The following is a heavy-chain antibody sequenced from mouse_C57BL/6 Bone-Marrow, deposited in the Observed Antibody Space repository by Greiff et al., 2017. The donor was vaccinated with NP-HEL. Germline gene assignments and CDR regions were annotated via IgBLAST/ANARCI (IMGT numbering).Heavy chain of an antibody. CDR1: YFAFMASA. CDR3: ARTDGYYPFYYAMDY. J-gene: IGHJ4*01. CDR2: FTMYSDAT. D-gene: IGHD2-3*01. V-gene: IGHV1-49*01. Sequence: VVESGAELVRPGSSVKLSCKDSYFAFMASAMHWVKQRPGHGLEWIGSFTMYSDATEYSENFKGKATLTANTSSSTAYMELSSLTSEDSAVYYCARTDGYYPFYYAMDYWGQGTSVTVSS.